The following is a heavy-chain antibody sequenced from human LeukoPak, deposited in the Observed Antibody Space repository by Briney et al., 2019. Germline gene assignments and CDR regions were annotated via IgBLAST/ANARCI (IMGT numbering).Heavy chain of an antibody. D-gene: IGHD6-25*01. CDR1: GFTFSAYT. CDR2: ISYDGSYK. J-gene: IGHJ4*02. Sequence: GGSLRLSCAASGFTFSAYTMHWVRQAPGKGLEWVAVISYDGSYKYYADSVRGRFTFSRDNSKNTLYLQMNSLRAEDTAVYYCARGHRPHSSACHFDSWGQGTLVTVSS. CDR3: ARGHRPHSSACHFDS. V-gene: IGHV3-30*04.